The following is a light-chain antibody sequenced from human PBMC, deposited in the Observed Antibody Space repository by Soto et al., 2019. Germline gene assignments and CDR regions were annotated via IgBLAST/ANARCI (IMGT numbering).Light chain of an antibody. CDR1: QSITAR. J-gene: IGKJ4*01. CDR2: DAS. Sequence: DIQLTQSPSTLSASVADRVTITCRASQSITARLAWYQQKPGKAPKLLIYDASILERGVPPRFSGSGSGTEFTLTISSLQPDDFATYYCQQYNTFSLTFGGGTKVEIK. CDR3: QQYNTFSLT. V-gene: IGKV1-5*01.